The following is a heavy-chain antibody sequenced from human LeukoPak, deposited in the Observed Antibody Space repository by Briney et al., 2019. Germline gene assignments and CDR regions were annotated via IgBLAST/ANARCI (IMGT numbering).Heavy chain of an antibody. D-gene: IGHD3-3*01. CDR1: GGTFSSYA. J-gene: IGHJ5*02. CDR2: IIPIFGTA. V-gene: IGHV1-69*05. CDR3: ARALGEWLPPRNWFDP. Sequence: ASVKVSCKASGGTFSSYAISWVRQAPGQGLEWMGRIIPIFGTANYAQKFQGRVTITTDESTSTAYMELSSLRSEDTAVYYCARALGEWLPPRNWFDPWGQGTLVTVSS.